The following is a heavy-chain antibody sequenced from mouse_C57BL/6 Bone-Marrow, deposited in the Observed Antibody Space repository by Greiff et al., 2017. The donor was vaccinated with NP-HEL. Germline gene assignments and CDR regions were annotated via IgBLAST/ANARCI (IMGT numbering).Heavy chain of an antibody. CDR1: GFSFNTYA. CDR2: IRSKSNNYAT. CDR3: VRPGIYYYGSSSHYYAMDY. Sequence: EVKLVESGGGLVQPKGSLKLSCAASGFSFNTYAMNWVRQAPGKGWEWVARIRSKSNNYATYYADSVKDRFTIARDDSESMLYLKMNNLKTEDTAMYYCVRPGIYYYGSSSHYYAMDYWGQGTSVTVSS. D-gene: IGHD1-1*01. J-gene: IGHJ4*01. V-gene: IGHV10-1*01.